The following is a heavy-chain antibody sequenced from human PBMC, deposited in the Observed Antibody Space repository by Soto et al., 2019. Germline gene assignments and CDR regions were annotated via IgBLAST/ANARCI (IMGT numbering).Heavy chain of an antibody. CDR3: ACIFSGGYGYGFYYYGMDV. J-gene: IGHJ6*02. CDR1: GGSMISYY. CDR2: IYYAGST. V-gene: IGHV4-59*08. D-gene: IGHD5-18*01. Sequence: SETLSLTCTVSGGSMISYYWSWIRQPPGRGLEWIGFIYYAGSTKYNPSLNSRVTISVDTSKNQFSLTVTSVTAADTAVYYCACIFSGGYGYGFYYYGMDVWGQGTTVTVSS.